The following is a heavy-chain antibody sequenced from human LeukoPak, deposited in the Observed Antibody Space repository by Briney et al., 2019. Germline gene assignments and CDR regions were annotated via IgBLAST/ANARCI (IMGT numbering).Heavy chain of an antibody. Sequence: GRFLRLSCAASGFTFDDYAMHWVRQAPGKGLEWVSGISWNSGSIGYADSVKGRFTISRDNAKNSLYLQMNSLRAEDTALYYCAEGGVVVAAKDYYGMDVWGQGTTVTVSS. J-gene: IGHJ6*02. CDR1: GFTFDDYA. D-gene: IGHD2-15*01. CDR3: AEGGVVVAAKDYYGMDV. V-gene: IGHV3-9*01. CDR2: ISWNSGSI.